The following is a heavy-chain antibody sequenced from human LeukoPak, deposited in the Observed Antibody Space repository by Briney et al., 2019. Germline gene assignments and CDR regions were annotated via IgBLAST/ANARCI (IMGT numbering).Heavy chain of an antibody. CDR3: ARDSPRTGRYFDWLLFDY. V-gene: IGHV3-48*02. D-gene: IGHD3-9*01. CDR2: ISSSSSTI. CDR1: GFTFSSYS. J-gene: IGHJ4*02. Sequence: PGGSLRLSCAASGFTFSSYSMNWVRQAPGKGLEWVSYISSSSSTIYYADSVKGRFTISRDNAKNSLYLQMNSLRDEDTAVYYCARDSPRTGRYFDWLLFDYWGQGTLVTVSS.